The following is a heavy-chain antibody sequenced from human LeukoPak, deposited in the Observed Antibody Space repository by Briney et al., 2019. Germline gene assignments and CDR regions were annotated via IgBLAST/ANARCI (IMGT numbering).Heavy chain of an antibody. Sequence: ASVKVSCKASGYTFTSYDTNWVRQATGQGLEWMGWMNPNSGNTGYAQKFQGRVTMTRNTSISTAYMELSSLRSEDTAVYYCARGSGVSYYYGSGSSDFDYWGQGTLVTVSS. D-gene: IGHD3-10*01. CDR2: MNPNSGNT. CDR1: GYTFTSYD. CDR3: ARGSGVSYYYGSGSSDFDY. J-gene: IGHJ4*02. V-gene: IGHV1-8*01.